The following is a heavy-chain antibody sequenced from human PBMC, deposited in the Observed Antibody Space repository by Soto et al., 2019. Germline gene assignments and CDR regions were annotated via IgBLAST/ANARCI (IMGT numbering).Heavy chain of an antibody. D-gene: IGHD2-2*01. V-gene: IGHV4-34*01. CDR2: INHSGST. Sequence: PSETLSLTCAVYGGSFSGYYWSWIRQPPGKGLEWIGEINHSGSTNYNPSLESRVTISVDTSKNQFSLKLSSVTAADTAVYYCARGRAYIVVVPAAMPLDYWGQGTLVTVSS. CDR1: GGSFSGYY. J-gene: IGHJ4*02. CDR3: ARGRAYIVVVPAAMPLDY.